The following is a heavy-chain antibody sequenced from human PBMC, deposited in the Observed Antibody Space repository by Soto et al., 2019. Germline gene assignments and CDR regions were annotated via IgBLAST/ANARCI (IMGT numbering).Heavy chain of an antibody. Sequence: ASVKGSCKASGYTFTNYVITWVRQAPGQGLEWMGWISAYNGNTNYAQKLQGRVTLTTDTSTSTAYMELRSLRSDDTAVYYCARDRVVVPTATEHYYYGMDVWGQGTTVTVSS. J-gene: IGHJ6*02. D-gene: IGHD2-2*01. CDR1: GYTFTNYV. V-gene: IGHV1-18*01. CDR2: ISAYNGNT. CDR3: ARDRVVVPTATEHYYYGMDV.